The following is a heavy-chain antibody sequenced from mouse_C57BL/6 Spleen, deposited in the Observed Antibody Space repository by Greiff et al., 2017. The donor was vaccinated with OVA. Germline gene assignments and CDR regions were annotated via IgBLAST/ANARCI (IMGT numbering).Heavy chain of an antibody. CDR2: ISDGGSYT. CDR1: GFTFSSYA. J-gene: IGHJ4*01. Sequence: EVQGVESGGGLVKPGGSLKLSCAASGFTFSSYAMSWVRQTPEKRLEWVATISDGGSYTYYPDNVKGRFTISRDNAKNNLYLQMSHLKSEDTAMYYCASPIYYDYDHYAMDYWGQGTSVTVSS. V-gene: IGHV5-4*01. D-gene: IGHD2-4*01. CDR3: ASPIYYDYDHYAMDY.